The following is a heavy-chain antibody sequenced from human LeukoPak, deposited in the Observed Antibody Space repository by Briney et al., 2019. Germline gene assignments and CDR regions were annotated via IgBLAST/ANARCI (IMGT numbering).Heavy chain of an antibody. CDR2: TRNKANSYAT. V-gene: IGHV3-72*01. CDR1: GFTFSDHY. CDR3: ARELGGATTIDY. Sequence: GGPLRLSCAVSGFTFSDHYMDWVRQAPGKGLEWVGRTRNKANSYATTYAASVKGRFTISRDDSKNSLFLQMNSLKTEDSALYYCARELGGATTIDYWGQGTLVTVSS. J-gene: IGHJ4*02. D-gene: IGHD1-26*01.